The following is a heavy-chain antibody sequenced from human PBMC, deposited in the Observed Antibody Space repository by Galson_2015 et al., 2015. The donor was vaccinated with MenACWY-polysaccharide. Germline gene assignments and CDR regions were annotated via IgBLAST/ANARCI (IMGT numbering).Heavy chain of an antibody. J-gene: IGHJ4*02. CDR2: ISWNSGSI. V-gene: IGHV3-9*01. CDR3: AKDGRYYDSSGYQY. D-gene: IGHD3-22*01. Sequence: SLRLSCAASGFTFDDYAMHWVRQAPGKGLEWVSGISWNSGSIGYADSVKGRFTISRDNAKNSLYLQMNSLRAEDTALYYCAKDGRYYDSSGYQYWGQGTLVTVSS. CDR1: GFTFDDYA.